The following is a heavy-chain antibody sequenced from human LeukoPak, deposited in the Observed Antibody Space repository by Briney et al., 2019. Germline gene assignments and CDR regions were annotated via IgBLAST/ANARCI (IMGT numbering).Heavy chain of an antibody. V-gene: IGHV4-34*01. CDR1: GGTFSGYY. J-gene: IGHJ6*02. CDR3: ARHLTYYDILTGRFYYYYGMDV. CDR2: IYYSGST. D-gene: IGHD3-9*01. Sequence: PSETLSLTCAVYGGTFSGYYWSWIRQPPGKGLEWIGSIYYSGSTYYNPSLKSRVTISVDTSKNQFSLKLSSVTAADTAVYYCARHLTYYDILTGRFYYYYGMDVWGQGTTVTVSS.